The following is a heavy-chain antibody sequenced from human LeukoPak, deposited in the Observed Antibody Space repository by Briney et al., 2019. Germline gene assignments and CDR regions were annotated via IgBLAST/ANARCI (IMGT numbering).Heavy chain of an antibody. CDR3: ARVTGDRHRYFDL. D-gene: IGHD7-27*01. V-gene: IGHV4-34*01. J-gene: IGHJ2*01. CDR2: INHSGST. Sequence: PSETLSLTCAVYGGSFSGYYWSWIRQPPGKGLEWIGEINHSGSTNYNPSLKSRVTISVDTSKNQFSLKLSSVTAADTAVYYCARVTGDRHRYFDLWGRGTLVTVSS. CDR1: GGSFSGYY.